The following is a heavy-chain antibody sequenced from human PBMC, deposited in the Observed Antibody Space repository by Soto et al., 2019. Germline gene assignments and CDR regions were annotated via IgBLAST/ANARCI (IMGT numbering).Heavy chain of an antibody. J-gene: IGHJ4*02. CDR3: ARGVVCFDY. CDR1: GFTFSSYG. D-gene: IGHD2-15*01. CDR2: IWYDGSNK. Sequence: QVQLVESGGGVVQPGRSLRLSCAASGFTFSSYGMHWVRQAPGKGLEWVAVIWYDGSNKYYADSVKGRFTISRDNSKNALYLQMNSLRAEDTAVNYCARGVVCFDYWGQGTLVTVSS. V-gene: IGHV3-33*01.